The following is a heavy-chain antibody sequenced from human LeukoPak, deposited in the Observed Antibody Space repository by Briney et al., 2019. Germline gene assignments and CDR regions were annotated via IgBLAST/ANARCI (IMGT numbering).Heavy chain of an antibody. Sequence: GASVKVSCKASGYTFTDYYLHWVRQAPGQGLEWMGWINPKSGVTDSKMKFQGRVTLTRDTSITTAYMELISLTSDDAAVYYCARAGGYCGSTSCYSSYYYYFMDVWGKGTTVTVSS. V-gene: IGHV1-2*02. J-gene: IGHJ6*03. D-gene: IGHD2-2*01. CDR3: ARAGGYCGSTSCYSSYYYYFMDV. CDR2: INPKSGVT. CDR1: GYTFTDYY.